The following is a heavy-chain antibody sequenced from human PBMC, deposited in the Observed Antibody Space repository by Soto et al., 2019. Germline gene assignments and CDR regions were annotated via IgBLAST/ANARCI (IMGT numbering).Heavy chain of an antibody. CDR2: ISGSGGST. Sequence: GGSLRLSCAASGFTFSSYAMSWVRQAPGKGLEWVSAISGSGGSTYYADSVKGRFTISRDNSKNTLYLQMNSLRAEDTAVYYRAKDPILDYYYYYYMDVWGKGTPVTVSS. CDR1: GFTFSSYA. J-gene: IGHJ6*03. V-gene: IGHV3-23*01. CDR3: AKDPILDYYYYYYMDV.